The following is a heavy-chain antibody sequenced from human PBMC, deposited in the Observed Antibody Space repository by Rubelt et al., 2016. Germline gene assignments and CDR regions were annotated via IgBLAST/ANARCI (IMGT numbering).Heavy chain of an antibody. Sequence: QLQLQESGPGLVKPSETLSLTCTVSGGSISSSSYYWGWIRQPPGKGLEWIGGIHYSGSTYYNPSLSGRVTISVDTSERWLYLKLSSVTAADTAVYCCARCSWHNEGYYWGQGTLVTVTA. CDR3: ARCSWHNEGYY. V-gene: IGHV4-39*01. CDR1: GGSISSSSYY. J-gene: IGHJ4*02. CDR2: IHYSGST. D-gene: IGHD2-21*01.